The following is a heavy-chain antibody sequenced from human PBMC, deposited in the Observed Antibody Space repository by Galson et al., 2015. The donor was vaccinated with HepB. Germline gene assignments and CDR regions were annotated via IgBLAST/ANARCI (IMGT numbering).Heavy chain of an antibody. CDR3: ARDRCTSTSCFFDY. CDR2: IKRDGSEK. J-gene: IGHJ4*02. V-gene: IGHV3-7*03. Sequence: SLRLSCAASGFSFSNYWMSWVRQAPGKGLEWVANIKRDGSEKYYVDSVKGRFTISRDNAKNSLYLQMNSLRAEDTAVYYCARDRCTSTSCFFDYWGQGTLVTVSS. CDR1: GFSFSNYW. D-gene: IGHD2-2*01.